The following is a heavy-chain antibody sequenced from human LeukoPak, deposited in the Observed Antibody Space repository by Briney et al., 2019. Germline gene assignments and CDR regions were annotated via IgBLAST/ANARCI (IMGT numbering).Heavy chain of an antibody. D-gene: IGHD6-6*01. J-gene: IGHJ3*02. CDR2: ISYDGSNK. CDR3: AKVSSSYDAFDI. V-gene: IGHV3-30*18. Sequence: PGRSLRLSCAASGFTFSSYGMHWVRQAPGKGLEWVAVISYDGSNKYYADSVKGRFTISRDNSKNTLYLQMNSLRAEDTAVYYCAKVSSSYDAFDIWGQGTMVTVSS. CDR1: GFTFSSYG.